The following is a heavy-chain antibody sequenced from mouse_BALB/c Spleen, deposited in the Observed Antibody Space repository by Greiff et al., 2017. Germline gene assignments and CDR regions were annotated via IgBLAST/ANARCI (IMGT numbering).Heavy chain of an antibody. D-gene: IGHD1-1*01. CDR3: ARHDYGNLGFDY. Sequence: EVKLMESGGDLVKPGGSLKLSCAASGFTFSSYGMSWVRQTPDKRLEWVATISSGGSYTYYPDSVKGRFTISRDNAKNTLYLQMSSLKSEDTAMYYCARHDYGNLGFDYWGQGTTLTVSS. CDR1: GFTFSSYG. V-gene: IGHV5-6*01. J-gene: IGHJ2*01. CDR2: ISSGGSYT.